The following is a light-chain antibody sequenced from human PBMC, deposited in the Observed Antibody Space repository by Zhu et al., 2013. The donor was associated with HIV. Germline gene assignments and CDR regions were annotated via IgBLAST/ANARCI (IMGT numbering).Light chain of an antibody. J-gene: IGKJ1*01. Sequence: EVVLTQSPSTLSLSPGERATLSCRASQSVGSNYLAWYQQKPGQAPRLLIYGASSRATGIPDRFSGSGSGTDFTLTISRLEPEDFAVYYCQQHGSSLWTFGQGTKVEIK. V-gene: IGKV3-20*01. CDR2: GAS. CDR3: QQHGSSLWT. CDR1: QSVGSNY.